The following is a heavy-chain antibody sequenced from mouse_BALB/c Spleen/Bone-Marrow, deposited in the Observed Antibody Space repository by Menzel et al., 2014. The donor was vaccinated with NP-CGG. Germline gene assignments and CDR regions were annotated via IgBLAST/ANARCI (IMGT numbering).Heavy chain of an antibody. CDR2: ISNGGGST. Sequence: EVQLVESGGGLVQPGGSLKLSCATSGFTFSDYYMYWVRQTPEKRLEWVAYISNGGGSTYYPDIVKGRFTISRDNAKNTLYLQMSRLKSEDTAMYYCARHNYDETWFAYWGQGTLVTVSA. CDR1: GFTFSDYY. D-gene: IGHD2-4*01. CDR3: ARHNYDETWFAY. J-gene: IGHJ3*01. V-gene: IGHV5-12*02.